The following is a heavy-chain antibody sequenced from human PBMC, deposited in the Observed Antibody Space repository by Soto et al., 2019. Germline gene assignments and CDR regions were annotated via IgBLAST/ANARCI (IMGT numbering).Heavy chain of an antibody. J-gene: IGHJ5*02. D-gene: IGHD2-2*03. Sequence: QVQLQESGPGLVKPSETLSLTCTVSGGSVSSGSYDWSWIRQPPGKGLEWIGYIYYSGSTNYNPSLKPRVPISVATSTNHFSLKLSSVTAADTAVYYCARSLDIVLVPACAGWFDPWGQGTLVTVSS. CDR3: ARSLDIVLVPACAGWFDP. CDR2: IYYSGST. V-gene: IGHV4-61*01. CDR1: GGSVSSGSYD.